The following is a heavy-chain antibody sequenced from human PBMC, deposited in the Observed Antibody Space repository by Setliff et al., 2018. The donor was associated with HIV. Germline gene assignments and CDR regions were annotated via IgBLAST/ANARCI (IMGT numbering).Heavy chain of an antibody. J-gene: IGHJ6*03. CDR2: IYYIGNT. CDR1: GGSINNGIYF. CDR3: ARVPTRATADYYYYYMDV. D-gene: IGHD6-13*01. Sequence: SETLSLTCSVSGGSINNGIYFWTWIRQHPGKGLEWIGYIYYIGNTNYNPSLKSRVTISIDTSKNQFSLKLSSVTAADTAVYYCARVPTRATADYYYYYMDVWGKGTTVTVSS. V-gene: IGHV4-61*01.